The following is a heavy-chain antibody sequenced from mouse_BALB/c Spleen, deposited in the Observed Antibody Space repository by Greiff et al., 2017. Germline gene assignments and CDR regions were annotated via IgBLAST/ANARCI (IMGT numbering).Heavy chain of an antibody. CDR2: ISDGGSYT. CDR3: ARRGNITTGAWFAY. Sequence: EVKLQESGGGLVKPGGSLKLSCAASGFTFSDYYMYWVRQTPEKRLEWVATISDGGSYTYYPDSVKGRFTISRDNAKNNLYLQMSSLKSEDTAMYYCARRGNITTGAWFAYWGQGTLVTVSA. D-gene: IGHD1-2*01. J-gene: IGHJ3*01. V-gene: IGHV5-4*02. CDR1: GFTFSDYY.